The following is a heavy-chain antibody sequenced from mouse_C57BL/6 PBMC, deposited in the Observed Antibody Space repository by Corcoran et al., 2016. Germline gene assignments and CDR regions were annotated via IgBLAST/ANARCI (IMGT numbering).Heavy chain of an antibody. CDR2: INTYSGVP. D-gene: IGHD1-1*01. J-gene: IGHJ4*01. Sequence: QIQLVQSGPELKKPGETVKISCKASGYTFTTYGMSWVKQAPGKGLKWMGWINTYSGVPTYADDFKGRFAFSLETSASTAYLQINNLKNEDTATYFCARSGLGHYYGSSSYYAMDYWGQGTSVTVSS. CDR1: GYTFTTYG. V-gene: IGHV9-3*01. CDR3: ARSGLGHYYGSSSYYAMDY.